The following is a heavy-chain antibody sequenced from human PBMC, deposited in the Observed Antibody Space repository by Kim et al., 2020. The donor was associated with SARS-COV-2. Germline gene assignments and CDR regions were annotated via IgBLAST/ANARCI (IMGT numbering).Heavy chain of an antibody. Sequence: GGSLRLSCVASGFTFSSYAMSWVRQAPGKGLEWVSTLSGSGGSTYYADSVKGRITVSRDNSKNTLYLQMNSLRSEDTAVYYCVKFYDILTGYSSDWGQGTLVTVSS. CDR2: LSGSGGST. V-gene: IGHV3-23*01. J-gene: IGHJ4*02. CDR3: VKFYDILTGYSSD. D-gene: IGHD3-9*01. CDR1: GFTFSSYA.